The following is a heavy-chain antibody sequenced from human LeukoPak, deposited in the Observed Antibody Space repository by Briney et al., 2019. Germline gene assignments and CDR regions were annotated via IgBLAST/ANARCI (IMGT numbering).Heavy chain of an antibody. V-gene: IGHV3-48*03. CDR3: ASSRTERGYSFGYGY. Sequence: PGGSLRLSCAASGFTFSSYEKNWGRQAQGKGLEWVSFISSSGSTIYYADSVKGRFTISSDNAKNSLYPQMISLRAEDTAFYDCASSRTERGYSFGYGYWGQGTLVTVSS. D-gene: IGHD5-18*01. CDR2: ISSSGSTI. CDR1: GFTFSSYE. J-gene: IGHJ4*02.